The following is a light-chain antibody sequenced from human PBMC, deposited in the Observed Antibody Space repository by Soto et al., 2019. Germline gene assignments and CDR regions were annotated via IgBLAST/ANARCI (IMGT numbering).Light chain of an antibody. J-gene: IGKJ4*01. CDR3: LQHFMYLLT. Sequence: DIQMTQSPSSLSASVGDRVTITCRASQGIRNDLGWYQQKPGMAPKRLIYSASTLQGGVPSRFSGSASGTELTLTISSLQPEDFASYYCLQHFMYLLTFGGGTKVEIK. CDR1: QGIRND. V-gene: IGKV1-17*01. CDR2: SAS.